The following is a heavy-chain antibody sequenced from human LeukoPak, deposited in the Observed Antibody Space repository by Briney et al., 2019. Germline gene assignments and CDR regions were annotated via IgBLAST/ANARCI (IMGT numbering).Heavy chain of an antibody. Sequence: GGSLRLSCAASGFTFSSYAMHWVRQAPGKGLEWVAVISYDGSNKYYADSVKGRFTISRDNSKNTLYLQMNSLRAEDTAVYYCAKYGSYRFDYWGQGTLVTVSS. J-gene: IGHJ4*02. V-gene: IGHV3-30*04. CDR3: AKYGSYRFDY. CDR2: ISYDGSNK. D-gene: IGHD1-26*01. CDR1: GFTFSSYA.